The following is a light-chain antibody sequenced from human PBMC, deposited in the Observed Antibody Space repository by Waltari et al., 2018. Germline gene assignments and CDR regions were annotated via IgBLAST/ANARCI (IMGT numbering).Light chain of an antibody. CDR2: DAS. Sequence: EIVLTQSPGTLSLSPGESATLSCRASQSVSTYLAWYQQKPGQAPSLLIYDASNRAAGIPARFVASGSETDFTLTISRLEPEDFAVYYCQERSNWPGGSFGGGTKVEIK. CDR3: QERSNWPGGS. CDR1: QSVSTY. J-gene: IGKJ4*01. V-gene: IGKV3-11*01.